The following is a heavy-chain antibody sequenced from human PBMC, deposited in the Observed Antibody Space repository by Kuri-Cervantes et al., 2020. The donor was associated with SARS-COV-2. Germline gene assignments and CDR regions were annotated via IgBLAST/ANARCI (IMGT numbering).Heavy chain of an antibody. CDR3: ARDQTSGWYDY. Sequence: ASVKVSCKASGYTFTGYYMHWVRQAPGQGLEWMGWINPNSGSTNYAQKFQGRVTMTRDTSISTAYMELSRLRSDDTAVYYCARDQTSGWYDYWGQGTLVTVSS. J-gene: IGHJ4*02. CDR1: GYTFTGYY. V-gene: IGHV1-2*02. D-gene: IGHD6-19*01. CDR2: INPNSGST.